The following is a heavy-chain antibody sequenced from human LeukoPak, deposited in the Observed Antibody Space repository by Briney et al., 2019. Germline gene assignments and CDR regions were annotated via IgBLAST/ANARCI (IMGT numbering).Heavy chain of an antibody. Sequence: SETLSLTCTVSGGSISSSSYYWGWIRQPPGKGLEWIGSIYYSGSTYYNPSLKSRVTISVDTSKNQFSLKLSSVTAADTAVYYCARQTLWLHSPGPFDYWGQGTLVTVSS. J-gene: IGHJ4*02. CDR3: ARQTLWLHSPGPFDY. CDR2: IYYSGST. CDR1: GGSISSSSYY. D-gene: IGHD5-24*01. V-gene: IGHV4-39*01.